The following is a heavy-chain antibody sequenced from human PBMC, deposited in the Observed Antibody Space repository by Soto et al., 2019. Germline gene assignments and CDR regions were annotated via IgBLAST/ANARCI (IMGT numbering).Heavy chain of an antibody. V-gene: IGHV3-30*18. D-gene: IGHD2-21*02. CDR2: ISYDGSNK. J-gene: IGHJ4*02. CDR1: GFTFSSYG. Sequence: GGSLSLSCAASGFTFSSYGMHWVRQAPGKGLEWVAVISYDGSNKYYADSVKGRFTISRDNSKNTLYLQMNSLRAEDTAVYYCAKGSCGGDCYTFDYWGEGTLATVYS. CDR3: AKGSCGGDCYTFDY.